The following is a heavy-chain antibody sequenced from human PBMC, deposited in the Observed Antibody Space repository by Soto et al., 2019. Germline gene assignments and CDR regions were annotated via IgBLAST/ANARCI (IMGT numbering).Heavy chain of an antibody. J-gene: IGHJ3*02. CDR2: INAGNGNT. Sequence: ASVKVSCKASGYTFTSYAMYWVRQAPGQRLEWMGWINAGNGNTKYSQKFQGRVTITRDTSASTAYMELSSLRSEDTAVYYCARPNSRSWFAAFDIWGQGTMVTVSS. CDR1: GYTFTSYA. CDR3: ARPNSRSWFAAFDI. V-gene: IGHV1-3*01. D-gene: IGHD6-13*01.